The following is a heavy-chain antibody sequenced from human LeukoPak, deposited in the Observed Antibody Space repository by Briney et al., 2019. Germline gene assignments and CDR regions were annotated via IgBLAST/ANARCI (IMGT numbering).Heavy chain of an antibody. Sequence: GGSLRLSCAASGFTFSSYAMSWVRQAPGKGLEWVSAISGSGGSTYYADSVKGRFTISRDNSKNTLYLHMDSLRAEDMAVYFCASKIIAVAGTIFDYWGQGTLVTVSS. CDR2: ISGSGGST. CDR3: ASKIIAVAGTIFDY. V-gene: IGHV3-23*01. J-gene: IGHJ4*02. CDR1: GFTFSSYA. D-gene: IGHD6-13*01.